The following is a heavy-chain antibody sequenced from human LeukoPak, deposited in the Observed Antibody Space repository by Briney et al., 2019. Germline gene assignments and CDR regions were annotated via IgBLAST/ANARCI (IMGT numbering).Heavy chain of an antibody. D-gene: IGHD3-22*01. V-gene: IGHV1-58*02. CDR3: AALVDYYDSSGYYVDY. CDR2: IVVGSGNT. Sequence: SVKVSCKASGFTFTRSAMQWVRQARGQRLEWIGWIVVGSGNTNYAQKFQERVTISRDMSTNTAYMELSSLRSEDTAVYYCAALVDYYDSSGYYVDYWGQGTLVTVSS. J-gene: IGHJ4*02. CDR1: GFTFTRSA.